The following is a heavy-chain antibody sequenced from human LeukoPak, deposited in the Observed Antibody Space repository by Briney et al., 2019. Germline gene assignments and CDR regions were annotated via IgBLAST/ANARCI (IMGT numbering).Heavy chain of an antibody. CDR1: GFTFDDYA. D-gene: IGHD3-22*01. J-gene: IGHJ4*02. CDR3: AKAKSLYYDSSGYLDY. CDR2: ISWNSGSI. V-gene: IGHV3-9*01. Sequence: GRSLRLSCAASGFTFDDYAMHWVRQAPGKGLEWVSGISWNSGSIGYADSVKGRFTISRDNAQNSLYLQMNSLRAEDTALYYCAKAKSLYYDSSGYLDYWGQGTLVTVSS.